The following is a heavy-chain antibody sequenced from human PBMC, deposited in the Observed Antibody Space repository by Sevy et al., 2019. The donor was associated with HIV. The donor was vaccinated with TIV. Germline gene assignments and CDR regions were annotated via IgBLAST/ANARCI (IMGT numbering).Heavy chain of an antibody. J-gene: IGHJ6*02. CDR3: ARDQYCSGGSCYSGYYGMDV. CDR1: GGSISSGGYY. V-gene: IGHV4-31*03. Sequence: SETLSLTCTVSGGSISSGGYYWSWIRQHPGKGLEWIGYIYYSGSTYYNPSLKSRVTISVDTSKNQFSLKLSSVTVADTAVYYCARDQYCSGGSCYSGYYGMDVWGQGTTVIVSS. CDR2: IYYSGST. D-gene: IGHD2-15*01.